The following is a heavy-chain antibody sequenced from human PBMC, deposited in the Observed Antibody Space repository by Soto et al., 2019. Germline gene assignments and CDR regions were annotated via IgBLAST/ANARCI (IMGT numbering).Heavy chain of an antibody. CDR2: IIPIFGTA. J-gene: IGHJ1*01. D-gene: IGHD1-26*01. CDR3: ARVHTRSPPAPFPH. Sequence: QVHLVQSGAEVKKPGSSLKFSCKASGVTFSSYAISWVRQAPGQGHAWMGGIIPIFGTANYAQKFHGRVTITADESTSAADMELNSPRSEDTAVYDCARVHTRSPPAPFPHWGQGALVTVSS. CDR1: GVTFSSYA. V-gene: IGHV1-69*01.